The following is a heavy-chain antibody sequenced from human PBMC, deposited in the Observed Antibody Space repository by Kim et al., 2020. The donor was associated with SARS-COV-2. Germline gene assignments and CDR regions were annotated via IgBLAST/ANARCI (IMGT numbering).Heavy chain of an antibody. J-gene: IGHJ5*02. D-gene: IGHD3-16*02. V-gene: IGHV3-15*01. CDR2: IKSKTDGGTT. CDR3: TIYRIPLNWFDP. Sequence: GGSLRLSCAASGFTFSNAWMSWVRQSPGKGLEWVGRIKSKTDGGTTDYAAPVKGRFTISRDDSKNTLYLQMNSLKTEDTAVYYCTIYRIPLNWFDPWGQGTLVTVSS. CDR1: GFTFSNAW.